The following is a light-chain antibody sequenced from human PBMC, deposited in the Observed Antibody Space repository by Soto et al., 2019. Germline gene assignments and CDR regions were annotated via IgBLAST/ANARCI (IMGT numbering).Light chain of an antibody. CDR2: ESS. CDR1: SSNIGAEYD. CDR3: QSYDSSLSVVV. V-gene: IGLV1-40*01. J-gene: IGLJ2*01. Sequence: QSVLTQPSSVCGAPEQTVTISCIGSSSNIGAEYDVHWYQQLPGGAPKLLIYESSDRLSGVPDRFSGSKSGASASLAITGLQAEDEANYYCQSYDSSLSVVVFGGGTKLTVL.